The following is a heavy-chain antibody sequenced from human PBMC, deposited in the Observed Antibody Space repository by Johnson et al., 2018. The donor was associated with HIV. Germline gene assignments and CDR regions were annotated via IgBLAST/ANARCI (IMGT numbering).Heavy chain of an antibody. V-gene: IGHV3-30*02. CDR3: AKDRRELRDAFDI. CDR2: IRYDGSNK. J-gene: IGHJ3*02. D-gene: IGHD1-7*01. Sequence: QVQLVESGGVMVEPGGSLRLSCAASGFTFSSYGMHWVRQAPGKGLEWVAFIRYDGSNKYYADSVKGRFTISRDNSKNTLYLQMNSLRAEDTAVYYCAKDRRELRDAFDIWGQGTMVTVSS. CDR1: GFTFSSYG.